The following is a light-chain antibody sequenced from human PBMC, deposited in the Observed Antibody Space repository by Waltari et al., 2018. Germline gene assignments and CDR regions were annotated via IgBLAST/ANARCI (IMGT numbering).Light chain of an antibody. CDR1: STAVEGYDP. CDR2: EVT. J-gene: IGLJ3*02. V-gene: IGLV2-8*01. CDR3: SSYAGGSSLM. Sequence: QSALTQPPSASGSPGQSIPISCTGTSTAVEGYDPVFWYQQHPGKAPKLLIYEVTKRPSGVPDRFSGSKSDNTASLAVSGLQAEDEADYYCSSYAGGSSLMFGGGTKLTVL.